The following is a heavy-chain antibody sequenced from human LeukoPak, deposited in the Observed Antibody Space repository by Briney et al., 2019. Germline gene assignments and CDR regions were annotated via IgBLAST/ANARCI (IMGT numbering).Heavy chain of an antibody. J-gene: IGHJ5*02. D-gene: IGHD1-1*01. CDR2: ISYSGST. CDR3: AREGTAGTNLNWFAP. V-gene: IGHV4-59*01. Sequence: SETLSLTCTVSVGSISSYYWSWIRQPPGKGLEWIGYISYSGSTNFNPSLKRRVTMSVDTSKTQFSLKLSSVTAADTAVYYCAREGTAGTNLNWFAPWGQGTLVTVSS. CDR1: VGSISSYY.